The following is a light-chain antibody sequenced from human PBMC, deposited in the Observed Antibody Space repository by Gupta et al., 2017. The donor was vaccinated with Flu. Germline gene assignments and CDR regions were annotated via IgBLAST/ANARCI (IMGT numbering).Light chain of an antibody. V-gene: IGLV7-46*01. CDR2: DTS. CDR3: WLSYGMATSRV. Sequence: KTLIYDTSNKQSWTPARFSGSLLGGKAALTLSGAQPEDEAEYYCWLSYGMATSRVFGGGTKLTVL. J-gene: IGLJ3*02.